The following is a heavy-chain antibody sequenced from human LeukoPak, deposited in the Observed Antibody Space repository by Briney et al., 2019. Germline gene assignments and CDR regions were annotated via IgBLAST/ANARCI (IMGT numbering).Heavy chain of an antibody. CDR3: ARRPINCIITNCYVDY. D-gene: IGHD2-2*01. V-gene: IGHV1-2*02. Sequence: ASVKVSCKACVYTFTNFYIHWVRQAPGQGLEWMGWMNPNSGDTSYAREFQDRVTMTRDTSLSTAYMELSRLRSDDTAVYFCARRPINCIITNCYVDYWGQGTLVIVSS. CDR1: VYTFTNFY. CDR2: MNPNSGDT. J-gene: IGHJ4*02.